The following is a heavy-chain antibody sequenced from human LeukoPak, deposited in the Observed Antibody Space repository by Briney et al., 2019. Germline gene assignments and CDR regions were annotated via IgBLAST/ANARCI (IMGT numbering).Heavy chain of an antibody. Sequence: GGSLRLSCAASGFTFSNAWMSWVRQAPGKGLEWVSAISGSGGSTYYADSVKGRFTISRDNSKNTLYLQMNSLRAEDTAVYYCAKYESSGWYGWYFDLWGRGTLVTVSS. J-gene: IGHJ2*01. CDR1: GFTFSNAW. CDR2: ISGSGGST. V-gene: IGHV3-23*01. D-gene: IGHD6-19*01. CDR3: AKYESSGWYGWYFDL.